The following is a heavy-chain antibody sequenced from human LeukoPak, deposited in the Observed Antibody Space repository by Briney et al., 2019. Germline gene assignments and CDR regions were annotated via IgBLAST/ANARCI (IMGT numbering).Heavy chain of an antibody. CDR2: IYHSGNT. J-gene: IGHJ4*02. CDR1: GGSISSSNW. CDR3: ARLGYYGSGSLVDYFDY. V-gene: IGHV4-4*02. Sequence: PSETLSLTCAVSGGSISSSNWWSWVRQPPGKGLEWIGEIYHSGNTNYNPSLKSRVTISVDTSKNQFSLKLSSVTAADTAVYYCARLGYYGSGSLVDYFDYWGQGTLVTVSS. D-gene: IGHD3-10*01.